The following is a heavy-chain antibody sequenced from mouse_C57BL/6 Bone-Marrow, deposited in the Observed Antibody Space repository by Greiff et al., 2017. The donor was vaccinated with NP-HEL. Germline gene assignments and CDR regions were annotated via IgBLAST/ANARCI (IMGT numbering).Heavy chain of an antibody. V-gene: IGHV5-2*01. CDR2: INSDGGRP. Sequence: EVQVVESGGGLVQPGESLKLSCESNEYEFPSHDMSWVRKTPAKRLELVADINSDGGRPYYTDTMESRFIISRDNTTKTMYLQMSSLKSEDTAFYYCARHVITIDYWGQGTTLTVSS. D-gene: IGHD2-4*01. CDR1: EYEFPSHD. J-gene: IGHJ2*01. CDR3: ARHVITIDY.